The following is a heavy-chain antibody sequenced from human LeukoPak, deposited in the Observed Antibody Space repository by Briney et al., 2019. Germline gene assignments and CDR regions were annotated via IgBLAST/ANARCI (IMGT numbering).Heavy chain of an antibody. CDR2: ISWNSGSI. D-gene: IGHD3-9*01. Sequence: HPGGSLRLSCAVSGFIFDGYAMHWVRQAPGKGLEWVSGISWNSGSIGYADSVKGRFTISRDNAKNSLYLQMNSLRAEDTALYYCAKDMIRYFDWSIDAFDIWGQGTMVTVSS. CDR1: GFIFDGYA. CDR3: AKDMIRYFDWSIDAFDI. J-gene: IGHJ3*02. V-gene: IGHV3-9*01.